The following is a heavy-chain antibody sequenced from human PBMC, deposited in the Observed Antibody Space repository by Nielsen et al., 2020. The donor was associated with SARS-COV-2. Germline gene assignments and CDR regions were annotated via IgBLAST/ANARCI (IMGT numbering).Heavy chain of an antibody. V-gene: IGHV3-48*03. CDR3: ARGDNSGWHFDD. J-gene: IGHJ4*02. CDR1: GFTFSTYE. D-gene: IGHD6-19*01. Sequence: GESLKISCAASGFTFSTYEMNWVRQAPGKGLEWVSYISGSGTTIYYADPVKGRFTISRDNAKNSLYLQMNSLRAEDTAVYYCARGDNSGWHFDDWGQGTLVTVSS. CDR2: ISGSGTTI.